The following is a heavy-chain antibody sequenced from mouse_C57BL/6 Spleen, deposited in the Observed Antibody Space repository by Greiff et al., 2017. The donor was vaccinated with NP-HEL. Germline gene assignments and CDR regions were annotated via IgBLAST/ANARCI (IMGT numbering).Heavy chain of an antibody. CDR3: ARGAAQALDY. V-gene: IGHV1-54*01. CDR2: INPGSGGT. CDR1: GYAFTNYL. D-gene: IGHD3-2*02. Sequence: VQLQQSGAELVRPGTSVKVSCKASGYAFTNYLIEWVKQRPGQGLEWIGVINPGSGGTNYNEKFKGKATLTADKSSSTAYMQLSSLTSEDSAVYFCARGAAQALDYWGQGTTLTVSS. J-gene: IGHJ2*01.